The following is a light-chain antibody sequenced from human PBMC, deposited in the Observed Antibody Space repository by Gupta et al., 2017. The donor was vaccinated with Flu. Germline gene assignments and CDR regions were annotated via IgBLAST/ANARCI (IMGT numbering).Light chain of an antibody. V-gene: IGLV2-14*01. CDR1: SGDVGGHKY. J-gene: IGLJ3*02. CDR3: SSYTVTNTWV. Sequence: QSALPQPASVSGSLGQSITISCTGTSGDVGGHKYVSWYQQHPGKAPKIMVYEVSSRPSGVSNRFSGSQSGNTASLTISGLQADDEADYYCSSYTVTNTWVFGGGTKVTVL. CDR2: EVS.